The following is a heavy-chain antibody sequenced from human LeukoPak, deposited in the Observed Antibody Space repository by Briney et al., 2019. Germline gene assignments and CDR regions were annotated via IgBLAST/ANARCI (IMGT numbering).Heavy chain of an antibody. CDR3: ARDRLTRWGSGRGTSLDY. CDR2: IYHSGST. D-gene: IGHD3-10*01. CDR1: GGYISSGGYY. J-gene: IGHJ4*02. V-gene: IGHV4-30-2*01. Sequence: PSETLSLTCTVSGGYISSGGYYWSWIRQPPGKGLEWIGYIYHSGSTYYTPSLKSRVTISVDRSKNQFSLKLSSVTAADTAVYYCARDRLTRWGSGRGTSLDYWGQGTLVTVSS.